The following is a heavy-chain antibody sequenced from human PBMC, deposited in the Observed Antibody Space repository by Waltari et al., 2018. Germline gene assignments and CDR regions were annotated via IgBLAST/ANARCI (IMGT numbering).Heavy chain of an antibody. J-gene: IGHJ4*02. CDR3: AKDAGPVAAEGDY. Sequence: EVQLVESGGGLVQPGGSLRLSCAASGFTVSSHSMSWVRQGPGKGLDWLSLIYSDGRTYYADSVKGRFTISRDNYKNTVYLQMSRLRVEDTAVYYCAKDAGPVAAEGDYWGQGTLVTVSS. CDR2: IYSDGRT. V-gene: IGHV3-66*01. CDR1: GFTVSSHS. D-gene: IGHD6-19*01.